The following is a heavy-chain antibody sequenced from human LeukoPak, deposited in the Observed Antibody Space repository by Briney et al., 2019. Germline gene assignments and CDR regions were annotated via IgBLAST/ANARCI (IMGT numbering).Heavy chain of an antibody. CDR2: IIPIFGTA. CDR1: GGTFSSYA. Sequence: SVKVSCKASGGTFSSYAISWVRQAPGQGLEWMGGIIPIFGTANYAQKFQGRVTITADESTSTAYMELSRLRSDDTAVYYCARGNYDFWSGYSDYYYYMDVWGKGTTVTVSS. CDR3: ARGNYDFWSGYSDYYYYMDV. V-gene: IGHV1-69*01. D-gene: IGHD3-3*01. J-gene: IGHJ6*03.